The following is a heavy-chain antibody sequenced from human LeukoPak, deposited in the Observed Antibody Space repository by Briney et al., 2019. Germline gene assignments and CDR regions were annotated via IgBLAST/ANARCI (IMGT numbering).Heavy chain of an antibody. Sequence: GESLKISCKGSGYSFTSYWIGWVRQMPGKGLEWMGIIHPGDSDTRYSPSFQGQVTISADKSISTAYLQWSSLEASDTAMYYCARQTYYYDSTRFDYWGQGTLVTVSS. CDR3: ARQTYYYDSTRFDY. CDR2: IHPGDSDT. J-gene: IGHJ4*02. V-gene: IGHV5-51*01. CDR1: GYSFTSYW. D-gene: IGHD3-22*01.